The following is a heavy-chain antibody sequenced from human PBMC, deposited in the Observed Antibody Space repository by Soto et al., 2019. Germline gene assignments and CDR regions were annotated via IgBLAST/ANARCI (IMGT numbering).Heavy chain of an antibody. CDR2: LYSDDNT. CDR1: GFTVSSNS. Sequence: EVRLVESGGGLVQPGGSLRLSCTASGFTVSSNSMNWVRQAPGKGLEWVSVLYSDDNTYYADSVKGRFTIFRDISKNTVYLHMNRLRVEDTAVYFCARDRGARSGYLFDFWGQGNLVTVSS. V-gene: IGHV3-66*01. J-gene: IGHJ4*02. CDR3: ARDRGARSGYLFDF. D-gene: IGHD3-3*01.